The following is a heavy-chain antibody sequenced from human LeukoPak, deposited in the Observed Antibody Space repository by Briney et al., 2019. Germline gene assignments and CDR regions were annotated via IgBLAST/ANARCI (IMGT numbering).Heavy chain of an antibody. CDR1: GFTFSSYA. CDR3: AKADYYDSSGYRVGFDI. V-gene: IGHV3-23*01. J-gene: IGHJ3*02. Sequence: GGSLRLSCAASGFTFSSYAMSWVRQAPGKGLEWVSAISGSGGSTYYADSVKGRFTISRDNSKNTLYLQMNSLRAEDTAVYYCAKADYYDSSGYRVGFDIWGQGTMVTVSS. CDR2: ISGSGGST. D-gene: IGHD3-22*01.